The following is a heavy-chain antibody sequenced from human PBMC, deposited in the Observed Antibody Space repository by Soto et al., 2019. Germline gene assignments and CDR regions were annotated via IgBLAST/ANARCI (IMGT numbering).Heavy chain of an antibody. J-gene: IGHJ6*02. CDR3: ARAFSGSYSSYYYYGMDV. V-gene: IGHV1-3*01. CDR1: GYTFTSYA. Sequence: VASVKVSCKASGYTFTSYAMHWVRQAPGQRLEWMGWINAGNGNTKYSQKFQGRVTITRDTSASTAYMELSSLRSEDTAVYYCARAFSGSYSSYYYYGMDVWGQGTTVTVSS. CDR2: INAGNGNT. D-gene: IGHD1-26*01.